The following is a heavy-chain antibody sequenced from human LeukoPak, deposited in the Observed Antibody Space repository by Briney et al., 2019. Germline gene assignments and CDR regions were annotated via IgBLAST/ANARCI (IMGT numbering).Heavy chain of an antibody. Sequence: GGSLRLSCAASGFTFSSYAMSWVRQAPGKGLEWVAFIRYDGNNKYYADSVKGRFTISRDNSKNTLYLQINSLRAEDTAVYYCAKDLSKGLLYRRGMYYFDYWGQGTLVTVSS. D-gene: IGHD3-3*01. CDR1: GFTFSSYA. V-gene: IGHV3-30*02. CDR3: AKDLSKGLLYRRGMYYFDY. J-gene: IGHJ4*02. CDR2: IRYDGNNK.